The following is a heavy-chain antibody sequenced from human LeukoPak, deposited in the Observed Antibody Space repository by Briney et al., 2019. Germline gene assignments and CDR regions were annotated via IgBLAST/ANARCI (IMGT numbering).Heavy chain of an antibody. D-gene: IGHD3-9*01. V-gene: IGHV6-1*01. Sequence: SQTLSLTCAISGDSVSSNSAAWNWIRQSPSRGLEWLGRAYYRSKYYYDSAVSVKSRITVSPDTSKNQISLQLRSVTPEDTAVYYCARDLSAPYYDILTGYYPSGMDVWGQGTTVTVSS. CDR2: AYYRSKYYY. J-gene: IGHJ6*02. CDR3: ARDLSAPYYDILTGYYPSGMDV. CDR1: GDSVSSNSAA.